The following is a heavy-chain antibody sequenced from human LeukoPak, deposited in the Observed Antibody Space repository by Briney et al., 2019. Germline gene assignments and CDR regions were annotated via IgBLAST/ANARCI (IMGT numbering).Heavy chain of an antibody. CDR3: ARLSFGLYGMDV. V-gene: IGHV4-34*01. CDR1: GGSFSGYY. CDR2: INHSGST. D-gene: IGHD3-10*01. J-gene: IGHJ6*02. Sequence: SETLSLTCAVYGGSFSGYYWSWIRQPPGKGLEWIGEINHSGSTNYNPSLKSRVTISVDTSKNQFSLKLSSVTAADTAVYSCARLSFGLYGMDVWGQGTTVTVSS.